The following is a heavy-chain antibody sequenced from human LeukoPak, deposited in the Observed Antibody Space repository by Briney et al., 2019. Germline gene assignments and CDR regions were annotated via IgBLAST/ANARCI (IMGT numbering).Heavy chain of an antibody. CDR1: GGSFSGYY. CDR3: ARAKDYYYGSSGLFDY. Sequence: PSETLSLTCAVYGGSFSGYYWSWIRQPPGKGLEWIGYIYYSGSTNYNPSLKSRVTISVDTSKNQFSLKLSSVTAADTAVYYCARAKDYYYGSSGLFDYWGQGTLVTVSS. D-gene: IGHD3-22*01. CDR2: IYYSGST. J-gene: IGHJ4*02. V-gene: IGHV4-59*01.